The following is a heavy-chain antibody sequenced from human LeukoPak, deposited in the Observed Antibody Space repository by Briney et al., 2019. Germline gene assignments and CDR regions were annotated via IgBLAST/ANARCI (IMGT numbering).Heavy chain of an antibody. V-gene: IGHV1-69*06. CDR3: AIPYSSSWYGDY. CDR1: GGTFTIYA. D-gene: IGHD6-13*01. CDR2: IIPVFGTA. Sequence: SVKVSCKASGGTFTIYAISWVRQAPGQGLEWMGGIIPVFGTANYAQKFQGRVTITADKSTSTAYMELSSLRSADTAVYYCAIPYSSSWYGDYWGQGTLVTVSS. J-gene: IGHJ4*02.